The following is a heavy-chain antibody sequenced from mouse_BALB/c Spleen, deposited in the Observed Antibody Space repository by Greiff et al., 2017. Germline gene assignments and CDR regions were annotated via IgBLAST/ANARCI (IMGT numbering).Heavy chain of an antibody. Sequence: LVESGAELVKPGASVKLSCTASGFTFKDTYMHWVKQRPEQGLEWIGRIDPANGNTKYDPKFQGKATITVDTSSNTAYMQLSSLTSEATAVYYCARGTTRYFDVWGAGTTVTVSA. CDR1: GFTFKDTY. D-gene: IGHD1-1*01. CDR3: ARGTTRYFDV. V-gene: IGHV14-3*02. CDR2: IDPANGNT. J-gene: IGHJ1*01.